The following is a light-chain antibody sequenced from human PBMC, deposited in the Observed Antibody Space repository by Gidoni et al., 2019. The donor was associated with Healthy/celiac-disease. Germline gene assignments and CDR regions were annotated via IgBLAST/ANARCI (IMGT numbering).Light chain of an antibody. Sequence: DIVMTQSPLSLPVTPGEPASISCRSSQSLLHSNGYNYLDWYLQKPGQSPQLLIYLCSNRASGVPDRFSGNGSGTDFTLKISRVEAEDVGVYYCMQALQTPRTFGQGTKLEIK. J-gene: IGKJ2*01. CDR1: QSLLHSNGYNY. CDR3: MQALQTPRT. V-gene: IGKV2-28*01. CDR2: LCS.